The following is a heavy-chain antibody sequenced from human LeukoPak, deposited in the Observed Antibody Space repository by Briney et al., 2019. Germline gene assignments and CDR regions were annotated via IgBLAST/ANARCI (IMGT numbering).Heavy chain of an antibody. J-gene: IGHJ3*02. D-gene: IGHD3-3*01. Sequence: PSETLSLTCTVSGGSISSSSYYWGWIRQPPGKGLEWIGSIYYSGSTHYNPSLKSRVTISVDTSKNQFSLKLSSVTAAGTAVYYCARHGSRGYDFWSGYSSSGGAFDIWGQGTMVTVSS. CDR1: GGSISSSSYY. V-gene: IGHV4-39*01. CDR3: ARHGSRGYDFWSGYSSSGGAFDI. CDR2: IYYSGST.